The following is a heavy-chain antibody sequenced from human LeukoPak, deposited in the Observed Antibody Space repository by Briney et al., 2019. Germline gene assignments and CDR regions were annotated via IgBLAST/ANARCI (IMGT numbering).Heavy chain of an antibody. CDR1: GGSISSYY. Sequence: SETLSLTCTVSGGSISSYYWSWIRQPPGKGLEWIGYIYYSGSTNYNPSLKSRVTISVDTSKNQFSLKLSSVTAADTAVYYCASSASGWPFDAFDIWGQGTMVTVSS. CDR2: IYYSGST. V-gene: IGHV4-59*12. D-gene: IGHD6-19*01. J-gene: IGHJ3*02. CDR3: ASSASGWPFDAFDI.